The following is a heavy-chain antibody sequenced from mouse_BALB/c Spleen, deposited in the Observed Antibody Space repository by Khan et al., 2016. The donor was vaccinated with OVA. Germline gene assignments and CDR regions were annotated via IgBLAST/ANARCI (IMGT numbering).Heavy chain of an antibody. D-gene: IGHD3-3*01. V-gene: IGHV1-76*01. CDR2: IYPGTDNT. Sequence: ELVRPGASVKLSCKTSGYIFTSYWIHWVKQRSGQGLEWFARIYPGTDNTYYNEKLKDKVTLTADKSSSTVYMQLSSLKSEDSAVYFCAREEAVYYFDYWGQGTTLTVSS. CDR3: AREEAVYYFDY. CDR1: GYIFTSYW. J-gene: IGHJ2*01.